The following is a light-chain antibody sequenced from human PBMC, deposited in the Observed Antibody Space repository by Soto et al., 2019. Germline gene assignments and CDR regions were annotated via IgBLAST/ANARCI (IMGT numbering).Light chain of an antibody. CDR1: QSVSSSY. CDR3: QQREHWPPIT. V-gene: IGKV3D-20*02. CDR2: GAS. Sequence: DIVLTQSPGTLSLSPWERATLSCRASQSVSSSYLAWYQQKPGRAPRLLIYGASSRATGIPDRFSGSGSGTAFSLTISRLEPEDFAVYYCQQREHWPPITFGQGTRLEIK. J-gene: IGKJ5*01.